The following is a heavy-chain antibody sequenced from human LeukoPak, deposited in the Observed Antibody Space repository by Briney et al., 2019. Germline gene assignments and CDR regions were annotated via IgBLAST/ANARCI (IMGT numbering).Heavy chain of an antibody. D-gene: IGHD6-13*01. Sequence: PGRSLRLSCAASEFTFSTYGMHWVRQAPGKGLEWVAVISYDGSYKFYADSVKGRFTISRDNSKSTLYLQMNSLRAEDTAVYYCAKDRYSGLNTIDYWGQGTLVTASS. CDR3: AKDRYSGLNTIDY. CDR1: EFTFSTYG. J-gene: IGHJ4*02. CDR2: ISYDGSYK. V-gene: IGHV3-30*18.